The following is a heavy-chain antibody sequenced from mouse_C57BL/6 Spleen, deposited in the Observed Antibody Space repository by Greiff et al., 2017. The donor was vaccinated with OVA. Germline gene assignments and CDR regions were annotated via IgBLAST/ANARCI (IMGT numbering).Heavy chain of an antibody. J-gene: IGHJ2*01. CDR3: AREDYADY. CDR1: GYAFTNYL. V-gene: IGHV1-54*01. CDR2: INPGSGGT. D-gene: IGHD2-4*01. Sequence: VQLQQSGAELVRPGTSVKVSCKASGYAFTNYLIEWVKQRPGQGLEWIGVINPGSGGTNYNEKFKGKATLTADKSSSTAYMQLSSLTSEDAAVYFCAREDYADYWGQGTTLTVSS.